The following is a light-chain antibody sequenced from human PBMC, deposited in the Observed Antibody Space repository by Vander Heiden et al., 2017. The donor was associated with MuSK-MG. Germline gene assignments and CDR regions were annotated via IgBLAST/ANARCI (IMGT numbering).Light chain of an antibody. CDR1: QSVSSN. Sequence: SPGEGATLSCRASQSVSSNLAWYQEKPGQAPRLLIYGASNRATGFPARFSGSGFGTDFTLTITSLQPEDSAIYYCQQYNTWPVTFGGGTKVEIK. J-gene: IGKJ4*01. CDR3: QQYNTWPVT. V-gene: IGKV3-15*01. CDR2: GAS.